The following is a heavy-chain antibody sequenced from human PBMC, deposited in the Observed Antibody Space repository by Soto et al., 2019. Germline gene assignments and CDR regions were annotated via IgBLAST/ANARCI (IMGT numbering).Heavy chain of an antibody. Sequence: SVKVSCKASGGTFSSYAISWVRQAPGQGLEWMGGIIPIFGTANYAQKFQGRVTITADESTSTAYMELSSLRSEDTAVYYCAVAWIQLWLPLSYFDYWGQGTLVTVSS. CDR1: GGTFSSYA. D-gene: IGHD5-18*01. CDR2: IIPIFGTA. J-gene: IGHJ4*02. CDR3: AVAWIQLWLPLSYFDY. V-gene: IGHV1-69*13.